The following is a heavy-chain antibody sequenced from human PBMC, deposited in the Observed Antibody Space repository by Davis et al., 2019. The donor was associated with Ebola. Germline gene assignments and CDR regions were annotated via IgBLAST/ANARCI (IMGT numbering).Heavy chain of an antibody. CDR2: IWYDGRNQ. CDR3: AKGRTIPLALDF. D-gene: IGHD2-2*02. CDR1: GFTLSSYG. V-gene: IGHV3-33*03. Sequence: GESLKISCAASGFTLSSYGLHWVRQPPGKGLEWVAVIWYDGRNQYYADSVKGRFTISRDNAKNSLYLQMNSLRGEDTAFYYCAKGRTIPLALDFWGRGTLVTVSS. J-gene: IGHJ4*02.